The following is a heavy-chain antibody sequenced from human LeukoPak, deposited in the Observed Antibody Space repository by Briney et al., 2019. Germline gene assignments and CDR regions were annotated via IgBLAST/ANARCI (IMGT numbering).Heavy chain of an antibody. CDR2: IYYSGST. CDR1: GGSISSYN. V-gene: IGHV4-59*01. D-gene: IGHD2-21*02. J-gene: IGHJ4*02. Sequence: SETLSLTCTVSGGSISSYNWSWIRQPPGKGLEWIGYIYYSGSTNYNPSLKSRVTISVDTSKNQFSLKLSSVTAADTAVYYCAKDFVVVPGNVNYFDYWGQGTLVTVSS. CDR3: AKDFVVVPGNVNYFDY.